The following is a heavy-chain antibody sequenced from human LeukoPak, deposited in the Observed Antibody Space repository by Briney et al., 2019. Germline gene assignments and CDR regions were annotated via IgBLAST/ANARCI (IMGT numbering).Heavy chain of an antibody. J-gene: IGHJ6*02. CDR3: ARSKQWLVQYYYYYGMDV. CDR2: IKQDGSEK. V-gene: IGHV3-7*01. D-gene: IGHD6-19*01. Sequence: GGSLRLSRAASGFTFSSYWMSWVRQAPGKGLEWVANIKQDGSEKYYVDSVKGRFTISRDNAKNSLYLQMNSLRAEDTAVYYCARSKQWLVQYYYYYGMDVWGQGTTVTVSS. CDR1: GFTFSSYW.